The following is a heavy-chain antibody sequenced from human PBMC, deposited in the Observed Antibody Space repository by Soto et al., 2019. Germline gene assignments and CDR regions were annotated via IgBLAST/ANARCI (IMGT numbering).Heavy chain of an antibody. Sequence: LSLTCSVSGGSISSFTYYWSWIRQPPGKGLEWVGTVYYNENTYYNPSLKSRVTITVDTAKNQFSLNLRSVTAADTAMYFCARRERYYGSPGWFDPWGQGTLVTVSS. CDR2: VYYNENT. V-gene: IGHV4-39*01. CDR1: GGSISSFTYY. D-gene: IGHD3-10*01. J-gene: IGHJ5*02. CDR3: ARRERYYGSPGWFDP.